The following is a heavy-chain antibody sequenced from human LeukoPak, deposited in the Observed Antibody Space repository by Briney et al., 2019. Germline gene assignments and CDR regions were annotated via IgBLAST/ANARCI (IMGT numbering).Heavy chain of an antibody. J-gene: IGHJ5*02. D-gene: IGHD3-9*01. CDR3: ARGLPYYDILTGSETGSFDP. V-gene: IGHV1-2*02. Sequence: ASVKVSCKASGYTFTGYYMHWVRQAPGRGLEWMGWINPNSGGTNYAQKFQGRVTMTRDTSISTAYMELSRLRSDDTAVYYCARGLPYYDILTGSETGSFDPWGQGTLVTVSS. CDR1: GYTFTGYY. CDR2: INPNSGGT.